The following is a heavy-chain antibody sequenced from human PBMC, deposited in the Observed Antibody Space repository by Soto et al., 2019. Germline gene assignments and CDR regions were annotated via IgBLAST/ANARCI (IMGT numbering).Heavy chain of an antibody. CDR1: GGSISSYY. V-gene: IGHV4-59*08. J-gene: IGHJ6*02. CDR3: ARHLSIAFADPYYYYYGMEV. Sequence: PSETLSLTCTVSGGSISSYYWSWIRQPPGKGLEWIGYIYYSGSTNYNPSLKSRVTISVDTSKNQFSLKLSSVTAADTAVYYCARHLSIAFADPYYYYYGMEVWGQGITVTV. D-gene: IGHD6-19*01. CDR2: IYYSGST.